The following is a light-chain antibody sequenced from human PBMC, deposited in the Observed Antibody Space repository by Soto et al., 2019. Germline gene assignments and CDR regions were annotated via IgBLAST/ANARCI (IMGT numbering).Light chain of an antibody. J-gene: IGKJ1*01. CDR3: QQHYSTPWT. V-gene: IGKV4-1*01. CDR1: QSVLYSSNNKNY. CDR2: WAS. Sequence: DIVMTQSPDSLAVSLGERATINCKSSQSVLYSSNNKNYLAWYQQKPGQPPELLIYWASTRESGVPDRFSGSGSGADFTLTISSLQAEDVAVYYCQQHYSTPWTFGQGTKVEIK.